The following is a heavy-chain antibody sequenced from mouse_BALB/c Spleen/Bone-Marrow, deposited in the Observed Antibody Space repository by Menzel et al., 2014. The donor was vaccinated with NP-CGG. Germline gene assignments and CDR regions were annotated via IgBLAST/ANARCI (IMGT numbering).Heavy chain of an antibody. Sequence: VQLQQSGAELAKPGASLKLSCKASGYTFTNYWIHWVKQRPGQGLEWIGEINPSNGRTNYNEKFKTKATLTVDKSSSTAYMQLSSPTSEDSAVNYCAVRLSHLAMDYWGQGTSVTVSS. CDR2: INPSNGRT. J-gene: IGHJ4*01. V-gene: IGHV1S81*02. CDR1: GYTFTNYW. D-gene: IGHD2-2*01. CDR3: AVRLSHLAMDY.